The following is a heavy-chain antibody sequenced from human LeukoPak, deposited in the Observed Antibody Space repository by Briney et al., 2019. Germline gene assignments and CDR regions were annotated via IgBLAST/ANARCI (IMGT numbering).Heavy chain of an antibody. CDR2: INRDGSTT. Sequence: GGSLRLSCAASGFTFSNYWVHWVRQAPGKGLVWVSRINRDGSTTKYADSVKGRFTVSRDNAKNTLSLQMNSLRAEDTAVYYCARDKKSGKSSEIDYWGQGTLVTVSS. J-gene: IGHJ4*02. V-gene: IGHV3-74*03. CDR1: GFTFSNYW. D-gene: IGHD1-26*01. CDR3: ARDKKSGKSSEIDY.